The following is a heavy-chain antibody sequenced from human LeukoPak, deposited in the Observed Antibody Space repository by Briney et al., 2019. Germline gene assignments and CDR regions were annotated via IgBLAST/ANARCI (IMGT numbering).Heavy chain of an antibody. CDR2: IYYSGST. V-gene: IGHV4-59*12. CDR1: GGSISSYY. J-gene: IGHJ3*02. D-gene: IGHD3-22*01. Sequence: SETLSLTCTVSGGSISSYYWSWIRQPPGKGLEWIGYIYYSGSTNYNPSLKSRVTISVDTSKNQFSLKLSSVTAADTAVYYCARVRGTGCSIYYYDSSGCHAFDIWGQGTMVTVSS. CDR3: ARVRGTGCSIYYYDSSGCHAFDI.